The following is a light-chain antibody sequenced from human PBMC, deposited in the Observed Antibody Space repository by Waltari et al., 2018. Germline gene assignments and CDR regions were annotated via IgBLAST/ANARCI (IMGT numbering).Light chain of an antibody. CDR3: QQYNNWPPLFT. J-gene: IGKJ3*01. Sequence: EIVMPQSPATLSVSPGERATLSCRASQSVSSNLAWYQQKPGQAPRLLIYGASTRATGIPARFSGSGSGTEFTLTISRLQSEDFAVYYCQQYNNWPPLFTFGPGTKVDIK. V-gene: IGKV3-15*01. CDR2: GAS. CDR1: QSVSSN.